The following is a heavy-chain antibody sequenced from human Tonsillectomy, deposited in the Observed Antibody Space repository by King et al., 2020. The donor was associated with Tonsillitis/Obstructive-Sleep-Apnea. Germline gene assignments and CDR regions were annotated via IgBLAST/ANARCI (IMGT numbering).Heavy chain of an antibody. Sequence: QLQESGPGLVKPSETLSLTCTVSGGSLSTYYWSWIRQPPGKGLEWIGYIYYTGSTNYNPSLKSRVTISVDTSKNQFSLKLISVTAADTAVYYCARGYYYYYMDVWGKGTTVTVSS. CDR2: IYYTGST. J-gene: IGHJ6*03. CDR1: GGSLSTYY. CDR3: ARGYYYYYMDV. V-gene: IGHV4-59*01.